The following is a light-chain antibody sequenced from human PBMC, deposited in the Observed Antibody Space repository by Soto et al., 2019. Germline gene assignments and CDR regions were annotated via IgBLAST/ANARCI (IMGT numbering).Light chain of an antibody. CDR1: QSVSSY. CDR3: QQRSNWT. J-gene: IGKJ1*01. V-gene: IGKV3-11*01. Sequence: EIVLTQSPATLSLSPGERTTLSCRASQSVSSYLAWYQQKPGQAPRLLIYDASNRATGIPARFSGSGSGTDFTLTISSLEPEDFAVSYCQQRSNWTFGQGTKVEIK. CDR2: DAS.